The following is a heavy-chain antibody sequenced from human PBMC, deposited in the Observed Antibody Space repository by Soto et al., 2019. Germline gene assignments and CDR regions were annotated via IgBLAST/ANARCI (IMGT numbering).Heavy chain of an antibody. Sequence: QVQLEQYGPEVKKPGSSVKVSCKASGGTFRNYAISWVRQAHGQGVEWMGGIMPIFRTPDYAQKFQGRVTITADESASTAYMELTGLRSDDTAVYYCARDNDRPQLGGNYYYILDVWGHGTTVTVSS. CDR3: ARDNDRPQLGGNYYYILDV. D-gene: IGHD1-1*01. V-gene: IGHV1-69*12. CDR2: IMPIFRTP. J-gene: IGHJ6*02. CDR1: GGTFRNYA.